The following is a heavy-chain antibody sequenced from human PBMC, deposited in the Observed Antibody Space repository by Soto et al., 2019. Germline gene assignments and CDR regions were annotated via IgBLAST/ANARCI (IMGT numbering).Heavy chain of an antibody. V-gene: IGHV3-23*01. CDR3: AKKVTIYAVDAADY. Sequence: PVRPLRVPCGASGFNFANYGMSWLLQAPGKGLEWVSVMSGSGDDAYYADSAKGRFTISRDNSKNTLYLQMNSLRAEDTAVYFCAKKVTIYAVDAADYWGQGTHVTVTS. J-gene: IGHJ4*02. D-gene: IGHD3-3*01. CDR1: GFNFANYG. CDR2: MSGSGDDA.